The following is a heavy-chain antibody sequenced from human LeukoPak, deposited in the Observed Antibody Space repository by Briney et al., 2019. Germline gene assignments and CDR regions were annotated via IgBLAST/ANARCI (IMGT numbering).Heavy chain of an antibody. J-gene: IGHJ4*02. Sequence: PGGSLRLSCAASGFTFDDYAMHWVRQAPGKGLEWVSGISWNSGSIGYADSVKGRFTISRDDAKNSLYLQMNSLRAEDTALYYCAKGAIMVRGVMYYFDYWGQGTLVTVSS. D-gene: IGHD3-10*01. V-gene: IGHV3-9*01. CDR1: GFTFDDYA. CDR3: AKGAIMVRGVMYYFDY. CDR2: ISWNSGSI.